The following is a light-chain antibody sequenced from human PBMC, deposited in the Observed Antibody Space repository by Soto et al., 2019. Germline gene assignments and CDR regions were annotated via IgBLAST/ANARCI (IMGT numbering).Light chain of an antibody. Sequence: QSALTQPPSASGSPGQSVTISCTGTRSDVGGYNFVSWYQQHPGKAPKLLIYEVTQRPSGVPDRFSASKSGNTASLTVSGLQAEDEADYYCSPYAGSNMGVFGTGTKLTVL. V-gene: IGLV2-8*01. J-gene: IGLJ1*01. CDR2: EVT. CDR1: RSDVGGYNF. CDR3: SPYAGSNMGV.